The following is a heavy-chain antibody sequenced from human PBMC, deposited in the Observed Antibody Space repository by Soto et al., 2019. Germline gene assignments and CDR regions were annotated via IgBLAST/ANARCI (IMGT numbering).Heavy chain of an antibody. D-gene: IGHD1-7*01. CDR3: AKNQERELPRVIDF. CDR1: GLTFSNYA. Sequence: EVRLLESGGGLVKPGGSMRLSCATSGLTFSNYAMSWVRQAPGGGLAWVSSMSGSSSTTYYADSVRGRFTISRDRSKNTRYRQMSSLRAEDTALYYCAKNQERELPRVIDFWGQGTLVPVSP. J-gene: IGHJ4*02. CDR2: MSGSSSTT. V-gene: IGHV3-23*01.